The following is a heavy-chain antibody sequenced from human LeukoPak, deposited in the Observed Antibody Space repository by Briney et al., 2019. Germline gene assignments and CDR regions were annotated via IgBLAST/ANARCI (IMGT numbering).Heavy chain of an antibody. D-gene: IGHD2-2*01. V-gene: IGHV4-59*01. CDR1: GGSISSYY. Sequence: SETLSLTCTVSGGSISSYYWSWIRQPPGKGLEWIGYIYYSGSTNYNPSLKSRVAISVDTSKNQFSLKLSSVTAADTAVYYCARSTTDRYCSSTSCYDYYYYGMDVWGQGTTVTVSS. J-gene: IGHJ6*02. CDR2: IYYSGST. CDR3: ARSTTDRYCSSTSCYDYYYYGMDV.